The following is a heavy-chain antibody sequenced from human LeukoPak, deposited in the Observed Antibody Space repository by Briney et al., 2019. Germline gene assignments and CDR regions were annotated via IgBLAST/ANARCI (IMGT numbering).Heavy chain of an antibody. CDR3: VREAGDYYYGSGTRFDP. CDR2: IISSGSTI. V-gene: IGHV3-48*04. D-gene: IGHD3-10*01. CDR1: GFTFSSYW. Sequence: GGSLRLSCAASGFTFSSYWMSWVRQAPGKGLEWVSYIISSGSTIYYADSVKGRFTISRDNAKNSLYLQMNSLRAEDTAVDYCVREAGDYYYGSGTRFDPWGQGTLVTVSS. J-gene: IGHJ5*02.